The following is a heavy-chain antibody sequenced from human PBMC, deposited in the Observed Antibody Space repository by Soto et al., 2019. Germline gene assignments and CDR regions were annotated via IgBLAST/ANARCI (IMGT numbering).Heavy chain of an antibody. CDR1: GFTFSSYG. D-gene: IGHD3-10*01. CDR3: AKEVNPSYNSGVMDV. V-gene: IGHV3-30*18. CDR2: ISFDGSNK. J-gene: IGHJ6*02. Sequence: QVQLVESGGGVVQPGRSLRLSCAASGFTFSSYGMHWVRQAPGKGLEWVAVISFDGSNKYYADSVKGRFTMSRDNSKNTLYLQMNSLRAEDTAVYYCAKEVNPSYNSGVMDVWGQGTTVTVSS.